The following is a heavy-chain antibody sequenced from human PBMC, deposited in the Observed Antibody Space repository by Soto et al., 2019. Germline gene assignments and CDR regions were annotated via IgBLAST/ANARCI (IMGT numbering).Heavy chain of an antibody. CDR1: GFTFSNAW. CDR2: IKSKTDGGTT. J-gene: IGHJ4*02. Sequence: PGGSLRLSCAASGFTFSNAWMNWVRQAPGKGLEWVGRIKSKTDGGTTDYAAPVKGRFTISRDDSKNTLYLQMNSLKTEDTAVYYCTTVHSSMIVVVQSEYYFDYWGQGTLVTVSS. V-gene: IGHV3-15*07. CDR3: TTVHSSMIVVVQSEYYFDY. D-gene: IGHD3-22*01.